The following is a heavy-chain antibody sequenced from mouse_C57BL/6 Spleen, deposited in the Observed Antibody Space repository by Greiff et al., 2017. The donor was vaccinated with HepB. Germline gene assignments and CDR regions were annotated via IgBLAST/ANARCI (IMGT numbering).Heavy chain of an antibody. D-gene: IGHD2-2*01. CDR1: GFTFSSYA. J-gene: IGHJ4*01. Sequence: EVQRVESGEGLVKPGGSLKLSCAASGFTFSSYAMSWVRQTPEKRLEWVAYISSGGDYIYYADTVKGRFTISRDNARNTLYLQMSSLKSEDTAMYYCTRDGYGYPAWDYWGQGTSVTVSS. CDR3: TRDGYGYPAWDY. CDR2: ISSGGDYI. V-gene: IGHV5-9-1*02.